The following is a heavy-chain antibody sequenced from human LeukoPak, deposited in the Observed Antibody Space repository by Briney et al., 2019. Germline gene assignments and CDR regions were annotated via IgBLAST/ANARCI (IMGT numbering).Heavy chain of an antibody. V-gene: IGHV4-39*01. CDR1: GRSISSSSYY. CDR2: IYYSGST. CDR3: VYSSGYYFYY. Sequence: PSETLSLTCTVSGRSISSSSYYWGWIRQPPGKGLEWIGSIYYSGSTYYNPSLKSRVTISVDTSKNQFSLKLSSVTAADTAVYYCVYSSGYYFYYWGQGTLVTVSS. J-gene: IGHJ4*02. D-gene: IGHD3-22*01.